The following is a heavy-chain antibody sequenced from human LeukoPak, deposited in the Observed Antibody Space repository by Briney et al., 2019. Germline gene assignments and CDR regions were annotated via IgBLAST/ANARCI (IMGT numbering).Heavy chain of an antibody. CDR1: GYTFTGYY. V-gene: IGHV1-18*04. CDR2: ISAYNGNT. CDR3: ARDRWLAFDY. D-gene: IGHD5-24*01. J-gene: IGHJ4*02. Sequence: ASVKVSCKASGYTFTGYYMHWVRQAPGQGLEWMGWISAYNGNTNYAQKLQGRVTMTTDTSTSTAYMELRSPRSDDTAVYYCARDRWLAFDYWGQGTLVTVSS.